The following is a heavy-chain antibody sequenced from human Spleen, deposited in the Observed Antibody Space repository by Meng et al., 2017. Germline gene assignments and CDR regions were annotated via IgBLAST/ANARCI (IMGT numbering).Heavy chain of an antibody. CDR2: ISWNSGSI. V-gene: IGHV3-9*01. J-gene: IGHJ4*02. CDR3: ARRVIGGFDY. CDR1: GFTFDDYA. D-gene: IGHD3-16*01. Sequence: GGSLRLSCAASGFTFDDYAMHWVRQAPGKGLEWVSGISWNSGSIGYADSVKGRFTISRDNAKNSLYLQMNSLRAEDTALYYCARRVIGGFDYWGQGTLVTVSS.